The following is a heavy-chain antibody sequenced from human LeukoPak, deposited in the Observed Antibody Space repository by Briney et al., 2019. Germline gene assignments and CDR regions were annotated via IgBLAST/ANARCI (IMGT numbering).Heavy chain of an antibody. J-gene: IGHJ5*02. CDR3: ARDFTMVRGARGLNWFDP. Sequence: SETLSLTCTVSGGSISGYYWSWIRQPAGKGLEWIGRIYTSGSTNYNPSLKSRVTMSVDTSKNQFSLKLSSVTAADTAVYYCARDFTMVRGARGLNWFDPWGQGTLVTVSS. CDR2: IYTSGST. CDR1: GGSISGYY. V-gene: IGHV4-4*07. D-gene: IGHD3-10*01.